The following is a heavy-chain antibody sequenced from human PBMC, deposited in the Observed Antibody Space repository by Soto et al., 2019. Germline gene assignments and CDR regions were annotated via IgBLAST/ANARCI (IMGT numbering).Heavy chain of an antibody. Sequence: QVPLVQSGAEVKKPGSSVTVSCKASGGTFSSYAIHWVRQAPGQGLEWMGGIITMYGPAKYAQRFQGRVTITADESTTTVYMELTILTAQDTAVYYCARVTSMVRGVIDNWFDPWGHGTLVTVSS. J-gene: IGHJ5*02. CDR3: ARVTSMVRGVIDNWFDP. CDR1: GGTFSSYA. D-gene: IGHD3-10*01. V-gene: IGHV1-69*01. CDR2: IITMYGPA.